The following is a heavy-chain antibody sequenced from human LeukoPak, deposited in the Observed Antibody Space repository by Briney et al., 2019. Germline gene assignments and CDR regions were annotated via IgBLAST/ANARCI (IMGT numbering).Heavy chain of an antibody. Sequence: PSQTLSLTCTVSGGSISRGSYFWSWIRQPAGKGLEWIGSIYYSGSTYYNPSLKSRVTISVDTSKNQFSLKLSSVTAADTAVYYCARARVTMVRGGSNWFDPWGQGTLVTVSS. V-gene: IGHV4-39*07. D-gene: IGHD3-10*01. CDR2: IYYSGST. CDR1: GGSISRGSYF. J-gene: IGHJ5*02. CDR3: ARARVTMVRGGSNWFDP.